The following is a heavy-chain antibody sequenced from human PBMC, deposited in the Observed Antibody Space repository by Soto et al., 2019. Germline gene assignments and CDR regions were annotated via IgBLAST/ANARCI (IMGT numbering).Heavy chain of an antibody. CDR3: ARHSLSLRKNSWFDP. J-gene: IGHJ5*02. CDR2: IFYLGSS. Sequence: SETLSLTCTVSGDSIISSDFYWGWVRQPPGKGLEWIGSIFYLGSSYYNPSLTSRVTMSVDTAKNQFSLRLRSVTAADTALYFCARHSLSLRKNSWFDPWGQGIMVTVSS. D-gene: IGHD2-15*01. V-gene: IGHV4-39*01. CDR1: GDSIISSDFY.